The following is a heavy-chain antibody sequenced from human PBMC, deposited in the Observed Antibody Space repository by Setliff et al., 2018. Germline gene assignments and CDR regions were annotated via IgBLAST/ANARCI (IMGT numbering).Heavy chain of an antibody. J-gene: IGHJ6*03. CDR3: ARVTGFFYVDA. Sequence: SETLSLTCTVSGGSVGSDFSYWTWIRQPAGKGPEWIGQIYTTWSTNYNPFLRSRATISLDASKNQFSLSLTSVTAADTAVYYCARVTGFFYVDAWGKGTTVTVSS. CDR2: IYTTWST. V-gene: IGHV4-61*09. CDR1: GGSVGSDFSY.